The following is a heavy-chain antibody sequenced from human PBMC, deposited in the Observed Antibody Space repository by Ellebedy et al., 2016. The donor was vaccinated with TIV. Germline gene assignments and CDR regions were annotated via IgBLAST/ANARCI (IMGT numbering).Heavy chain of an antibody. J-gene: IGHJ6*02. CDR1: GGSISGPNW. CDR3: ARDQIRGVIDV. V-gene: IGHV4/OR15-8*01. D-gene: IGHD3-10*01. CDR2: INHSGST. Sequence: MPSETLSLTCGVSGGSISGPNWWNWVRQSPGKGLEWLGEINHSGSTNYNPSLKSRVTISVDKPNNQFSLRLRSVTAAATAMYYCARDQIRGVIDVWGQGTTVTVSS.